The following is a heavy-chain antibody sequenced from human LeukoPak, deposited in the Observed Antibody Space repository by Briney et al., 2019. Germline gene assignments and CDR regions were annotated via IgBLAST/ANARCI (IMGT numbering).Heavy chain of an antibody. CDR1: GFTFSIFG. Sequence: GGSLRLSCTASGFTFSIFGMHWVRQAPGKGLEWVALVSHDEKHDKQYPDSVKGRFTISRDNSKNTVYLQINTLSTEDSAMYYCAREGYSSGRAGVFDIWGQGTLVTVSS. D-gene: IGHD6-25*01. J-gene: IGHJ3*02. CDR2: VSHDEKHDK. V-gene: IGHV3-30*19. CDR3: AREGYSSGRAGVFDI.